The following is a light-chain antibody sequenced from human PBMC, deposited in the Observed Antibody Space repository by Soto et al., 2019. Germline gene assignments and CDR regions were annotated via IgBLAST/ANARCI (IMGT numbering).Light chain of an antibody. V-gene: IGLV2-23*01. CDR3: CSYAGSGTFYV. CDR1: TSDVGSYDL. CDR2: EAT. Sequence: QSALTQPASVSGSPGQSITISCTGTTSDVGSYDLVSWYQQHPGKAPKLMIYEATKRPSGVSNRFSGSKSGNTASLTISGLQAEDEADYFCCSYAGSGTFYVFGTGTKVTVL. J-gene: IGLJ1*01.